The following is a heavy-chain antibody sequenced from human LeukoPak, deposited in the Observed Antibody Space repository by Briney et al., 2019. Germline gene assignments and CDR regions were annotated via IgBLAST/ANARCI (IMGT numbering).Heavy chain of an antibody. CDR3: ARDMDRGQWLVRPYN. D-gene: IGHD6-19*01. CDR1: EYIFTGYY. J-gene: IGHJ4*02. CDR2: INPNSGGT. Sequence: ASVKVSCKASEYIFTGYYIHWVRQAPGQGLEWMGWINPNSGGTNYAQKFQGRVTMTRDMSISTAYMDLRRLKSDDTAVYYCARDMDRGQWLVRPYNWGQGTLVTVSS. V-gene: IGHV1-2*02.